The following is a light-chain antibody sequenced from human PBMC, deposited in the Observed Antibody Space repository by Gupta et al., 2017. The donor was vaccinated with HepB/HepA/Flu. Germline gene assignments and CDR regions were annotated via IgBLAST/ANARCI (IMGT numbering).Light chain of an antibody. CDR3: SSYRSSRTEVV. V-gene: IGLV2-14*03. CDR1: SSDVGGYIY. J-gene: IGLJ2*01. Sequence: SALTQPASVSGSPGQSITISCTGSSSDVGGYIYVYWYQHHPGKAPKLLIYNVSNRPSGVSHRFSGSKSGTTASLTISGLQAEDEADYYCSSYRSSRTEVVFGGGTKLTVL. CDR2: NVS.